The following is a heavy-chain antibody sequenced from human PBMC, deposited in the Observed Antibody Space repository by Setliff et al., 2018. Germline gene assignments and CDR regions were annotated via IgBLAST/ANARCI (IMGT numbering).Heavy chain of an antibody. Sequence: SETLSLTCTVSGASINSLSWWSWVRQPPGKGLEWIGSVYYTGTTSYNPSLKSRLTMSLDTSKNQLSLKLSSVTAADTAVYYCARHEEGYCDGGSCPYYFDYWGQGTLVTVSS. J-gene: IGHJ4*02. CDR2: VYYTGTT. V-gene: IGHV4-38-2*02. D-gene: IGHD2-15*01. CDR3: ARHEEGYCDGGSCPYYFDY. CDR1: GASINSLSW.